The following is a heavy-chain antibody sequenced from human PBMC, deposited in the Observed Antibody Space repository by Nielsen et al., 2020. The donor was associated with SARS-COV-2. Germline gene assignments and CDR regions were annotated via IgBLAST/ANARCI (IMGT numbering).Heavy chain of an antibody. V-gene: IGHV3-64*01. CDR3: ATEDSYRFDY. D-gene: IGHD5-18*01. CDR1: GFTFSSYA. CDR2: ISSNGGST. J-gene: IGHJ4*02. Sequence: GESLKISCAASGFTFSSYAMHWVRQAPGKGLEYVSAISSNGGSTYYANSVKGRFTISRDNSKNTLYLQMGSLRAEDMAVYYCATEDSYRFDYWGQGTLVTVSS.